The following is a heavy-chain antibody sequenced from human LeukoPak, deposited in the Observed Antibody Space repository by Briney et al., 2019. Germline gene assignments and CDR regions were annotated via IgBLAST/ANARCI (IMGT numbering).Heavy chain of an antibody. J-gene: IGHJ4*02. D-gene: IGHD3-10*01. CDR1: GFMFNNYA. CDR3: ARVLLWFGDRYFDY. Sequence: PGGSLRLSCAASGFMFNNYAMAWVRQAPGKGLEWVSSITGTSGKTYYAGSVKGRFTISRDNFKNTLYLQMNSLRAEDTAVYYCARVLLWFGDRYFDYWGQGTLVAVSS. CDR2: ITGTSGKT. V-gene: IGHV3-23*01.